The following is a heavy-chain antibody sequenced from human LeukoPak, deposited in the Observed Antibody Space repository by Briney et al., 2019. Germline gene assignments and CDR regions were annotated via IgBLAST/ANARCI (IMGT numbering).Heavy chain of an antibody. CDR1: GFTFSSYW. J-gene: IGHJ4*02. V-gene: IGHV3-74*01. Sequence: GGSLRLSCAASGFTFSSYWMHWVRQAPGKGLVWVSRINSDGSSTNYADSVKGRFTISRDNSNNTLYLQMNSLRAEDTAVYYCARGTGGEFDSWGQGSLVTVFS. CDR2: INSDGSST. CDR3: ARGTGGEFDS. D-gene: IGHD2-8*02.